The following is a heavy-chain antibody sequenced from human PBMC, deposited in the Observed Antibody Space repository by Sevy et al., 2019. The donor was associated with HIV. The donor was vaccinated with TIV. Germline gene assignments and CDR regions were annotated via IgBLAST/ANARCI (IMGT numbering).Heavy chain of an antibody. J-gene: IGHJ4*02. D-gene: IGHD5-12*01. Sequence: ASVKVSCKVSRYSLTELSMHWVRQAPGKGLEWMGGFDPEHGKTIYAQKFQGRVTMTEDTSTDTAYMELSSLRSEDTAVFYCVGSRSGLPHFDYWGQRTLVTVSS. V-gene: IGHV1-24*01. CDR3: VGSRSGLPHFDY. CDR2: FDPEHGKT. CDR1: RYSLTELS.